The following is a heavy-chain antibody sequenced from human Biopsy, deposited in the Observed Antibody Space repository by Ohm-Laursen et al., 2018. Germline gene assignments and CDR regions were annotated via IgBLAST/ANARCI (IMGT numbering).Heavy chain of an antibody. V-gene: IGHV4-38-2*01. Sequence: SDTLSLTCAVSGYSVTNDYYWGWIRQPPGTGLEWIGNIYYDGLTYYNPSLKSRVAMSVDTSKNQFSLRLTSVTAADTAVYYCARVAGGYAYYYGMDVWGQGTTVIVSS. CDR3: ARVAGGYAYYYGMDV. D-gene: IGHD5-12*01. J-gene: IGHJ6*02. CDR2: IYYDGLT. CDR1: GYSVTNDYY.